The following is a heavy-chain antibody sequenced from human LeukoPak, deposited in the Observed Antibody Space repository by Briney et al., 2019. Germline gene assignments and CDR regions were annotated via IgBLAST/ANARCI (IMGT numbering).Heavy chain of an antibody. V-gene: IGHV3-9*03. Sequence: GGSLRLSCAASGFTFDDYAMRWVRQAPGKGLEWVSGIIWNSGSIDYADSVKGRFTISRDNAKNSLYLQMNSLRAEDMALYYCAKDKHDYYYYYYMDVWGKGTTVTVSS. CDR1: GFTFDDYA. D-gene: IGHD1-1*01. J-gene: IGHJ6*03. CDR3: AKDKHDYYYYYYMDV. CDR2: IIWNSGSI.